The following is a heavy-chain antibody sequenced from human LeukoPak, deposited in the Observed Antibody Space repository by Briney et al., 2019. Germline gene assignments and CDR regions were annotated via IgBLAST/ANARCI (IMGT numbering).Heavy chain of an antibody. Sequence: GGSLRLSCAASGFTFSSYSMNWVRQASGKGLEWVSSISSSSSYIYYADSVKGRFTISRDNAKNSLYLQMNSLRAEDTAVYYCARGVGDTGNNWFDPWGQGTLVTVSS. CDR1: GFTFSSYS. D-gene: IGHD2-21*02. V-gene: IGHV3-21*01. CDR3: ARGVGDTGNNWFDP. J-gene: IGHJ5*02. CDR2: ISSSSSYI.